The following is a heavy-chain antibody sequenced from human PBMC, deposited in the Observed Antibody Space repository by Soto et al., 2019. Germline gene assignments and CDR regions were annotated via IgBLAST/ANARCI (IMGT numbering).Heavy chain of an antibody. CDR3: ASLAVAGKFYYGMDV. Sequence: PGGSLRLSCAASGFTFDDYAMHWVRQAPGKGLEWVSGISWNSGSIGYADSVKGRFTISRDNAKNSLYLQMNSLRAEDTALYYCASLAVAGKFYYGMDVWGQGTTVTVS. CDR1: GFTFDDYA. CDR2: ISWNSGSI. J-gene: IGHJ6*02. V-gene: IGHV3-9*01. D-gene: IGHD6-19*01.